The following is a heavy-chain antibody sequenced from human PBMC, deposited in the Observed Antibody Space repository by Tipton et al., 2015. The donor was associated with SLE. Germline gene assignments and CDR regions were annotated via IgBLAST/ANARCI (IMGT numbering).Heavy chain of an antibody. CDR2: IYYSGST. CDR1: GGSISGSSYY. V-gene: IGHV4-39*07. J-gene: IGHJ4*02. D-gene: IGHD6-19*01. Sequence: LRLSCTVSGGSISGSSYYWGWIRQPPGKGLEWIGSIYYSGSTYYNPSLKSRVTISVDTSKNQFSLKLSSVTAADTAVYYCARLGIAVAGPTDYWGQGTLVTVSS. CDR3: ARLGIAVAGPTDY.